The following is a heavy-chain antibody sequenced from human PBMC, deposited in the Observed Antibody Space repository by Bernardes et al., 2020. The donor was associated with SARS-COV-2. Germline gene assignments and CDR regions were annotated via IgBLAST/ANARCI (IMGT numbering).Heavy chain of an antibody. D-gene: IGHD3-3*01. J-gene: IGHJ6*02. CDR1: GNTFTTYG. CDR2: ISAYNGNT. Sequence: ASVKVSCKASGNTFTTYGLSWVRQAPGQGREWMGWISAYNGNTNYAQKLQGRVTMTTDTSPSTAYMDLRSLRSDDTAVYYCARDGGYYDVWSGYYSPRGGHYYGMDVWGQGTTVTVSS. CDR3: ARDGGYYDVWSGYYSPRGGHYYGMDV. V-gene: IGHV1-18*04.